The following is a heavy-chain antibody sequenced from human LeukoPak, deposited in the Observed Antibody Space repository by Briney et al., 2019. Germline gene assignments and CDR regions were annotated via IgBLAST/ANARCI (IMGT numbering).Heavy chain of an antibody. Sequence: SETLSLTCTVSGGSVSSGSYYWSWIRQPPGKGLEWIGYIYYSASTNYNPSLKSRVTISVDTSNNQFSLKLNSVTAADTALYYCAKWEARNHYFDYWGQGTLVTVSS. CDR3: AKWEARNHYFDY. V-gene: IGHV4-61*01. J-gene: IGHJ4*02. CDR1: GGSVSSGSYY. CDR2: IYYSAST. D-gene: IGHD1-26*01.